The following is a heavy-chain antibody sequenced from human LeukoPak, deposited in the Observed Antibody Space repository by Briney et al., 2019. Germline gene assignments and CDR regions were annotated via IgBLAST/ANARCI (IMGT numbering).Heavy chain of an antibody. CDR2: ISGSGGST. Sequence: GGSLRLSCAASGFTFSSYAMSWVRQAPGKGLEWVSAISGSGGSTYYADSVKGRFTISRDNSKNTLYLQMNSLRAEDTAVYYRAKVGSGWYRGYFDYWGQGTLVTVSS. V-gene: IGHV3-23*01. D-gene: IGHD6-19*01. CDR3: AKVGSGWYRGYFDY. J-gene: IGHJ4*02. CDR1: GFTFSSYA.